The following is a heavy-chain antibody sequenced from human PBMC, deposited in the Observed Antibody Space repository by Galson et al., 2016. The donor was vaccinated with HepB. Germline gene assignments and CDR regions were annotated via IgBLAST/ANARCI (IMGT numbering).Heavy chain of an antibody. CDR2: INPNSGGT. D-gene: IGHD5-24*01. Sequence: SVKVSCKASGYTFTDYYMHWVRQAPGQGLEWMGWINPNSGGTNYAQKSQGWVTMTRDTSISTAYMELSRLRSDDTAVYYCARGRDGYTLLMDYWGQGTLVTVSS. V-gene: IGHV1-2*04. CDR1: GYTFTDYY. CDR3: ARGRDGYTLLMDY. J-gene: IGHJ4*02.